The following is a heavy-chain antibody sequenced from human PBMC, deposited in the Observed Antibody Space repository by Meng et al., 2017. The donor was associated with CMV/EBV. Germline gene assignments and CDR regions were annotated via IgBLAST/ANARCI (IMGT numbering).Heavy chain of an antibody. CDR1: GYTFTSYD. J-gene: IGHJ6*02. CDR3: ARGYCSSTSCYTRYYYGMDV. Sequence: ASVKVSCKASGYTFTSYDINWVRQATGQGLEWMEWMNPNSGNTGYAQKFQGRVTITRNTSISTAYMELSSLRSEDTAVYYCARGYCSSTSCYTRYYYGMDVWGQGTTVTVSS. V-gene: IGHV1-8*03. CDR2: MNPNSGNT. D-gene: IGHD2-2*02.